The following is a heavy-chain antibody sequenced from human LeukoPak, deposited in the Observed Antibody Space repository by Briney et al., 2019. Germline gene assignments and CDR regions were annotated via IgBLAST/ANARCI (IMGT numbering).Heavy chain of an antibody. CDR1: RFTFSSYA. Sequence: GGSLRLSCAGSRFTFSSYAMHWVRQAPGKGLEWVALIWYDGSNKYYADSVKGRFGISRDNSKNTLSLQMNRLRVEDTALYYCARGKRGFIYGSDFWGQGTLVTVSS. V-gene: IGHV3-33*01. CDR2: IWYDGSNK. J-gene: IGHJ4*02. CDR3: ARGKRGFIYGSDF. D-gene: IGHD5-18*01.